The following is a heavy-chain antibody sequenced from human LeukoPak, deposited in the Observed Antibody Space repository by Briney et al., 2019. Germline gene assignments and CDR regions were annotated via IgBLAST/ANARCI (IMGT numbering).Heavy chain of an antibody. J-gene: IGHJ5*02. Sequence: SETLSLTCTVSGGSISSYYWSWIRQPPGKGLEWIGYIYYSGSTNYNPSLKSRVTISVDTSKNQFSLKLSSVTAADTAVYYCARQPTQLARLRGYWFDPWGQGTLVTVSS. CDR3: ARQPTQLARLRGYWFDP. CDR2: IYYSGST. CDR1: GGSISSYY. V-gene: IGHV4-59*08. D-gene: IGHD6-6*01.